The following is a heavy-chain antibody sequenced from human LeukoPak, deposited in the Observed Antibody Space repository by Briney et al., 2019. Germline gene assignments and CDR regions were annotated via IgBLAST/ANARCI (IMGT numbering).Heavy chain of an antibody. J-gene: IGHJ4*02. CDR2: IRYDGSNK. Sequence: GGSLRLSCAASGFTFSSYGMHWVRQAPGKGLEWVAFIRYDGSNKYYADSVKGRFTISRDNSKNTLYLQMNSLRADDTAVYYCARDPGWFGEFISVFDYWGQGTLVTVSS. CDR3: ARDPGWFGEFISVFDY. D-gene: IGHD3-10*01. CDR1: GFTFSSYG. V-gene: IGHV3-30*02.